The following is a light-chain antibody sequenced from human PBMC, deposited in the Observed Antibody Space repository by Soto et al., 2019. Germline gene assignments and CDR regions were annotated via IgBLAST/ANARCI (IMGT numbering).Light chain of an antibody. V-gene: IGKV3-20*01. CDR1: QSVSSSY. CDR2: GAS. J-gene: IGKJ2*01. Sequence: EIVLTQSPGTLSLSPGERATLSCRASQSVSSSYLAWYQHKPGQAPRLLIYGASSRATGIPDRFSGSGSGTDSTLTISRLEPEEFAVYYCQQYGSSPHTFGQGTKLEIK. CDR3: QQYGSSPHT.